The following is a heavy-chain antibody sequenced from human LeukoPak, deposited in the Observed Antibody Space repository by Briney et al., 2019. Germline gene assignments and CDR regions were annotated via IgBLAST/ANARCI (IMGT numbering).Heavy chain of an antibody. D-gene: IGHD6-19*01. J-gene: IGHJ6*02. CDR2: ISGSGGST. Sequence: GGSLRLSCAASGFTFSSYAMSWVRQAPGKGLEWVSAISGSGGSTYYADSVKGRFTISRDNSKNTLYLQMNSLRAEDTAVYYCAKDHRAVAGPYYYYGMDVWGQGTTVTVSS. V-gene: IGHV3-23*01. CDR3: AKDHRAVAGPYYYYGMDV. CDR1: GFTFSSYA.